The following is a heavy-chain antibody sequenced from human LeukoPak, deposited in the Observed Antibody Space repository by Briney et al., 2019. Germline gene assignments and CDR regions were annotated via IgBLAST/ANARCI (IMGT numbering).Heavy chain of an antibody. J-gene: IGHJ4*02. CDR3: AKAGMATGGY. D-gene: IGHD7-27*01. CDR1: GFTFSSYG. Sequence: PGGSLRLSCAASGFTFSSYGMHWVRQAPGKGLEWVAVISYDGSNKYYADSVKGRFTISRDNSKNTLYLPMNSLRAEDTAVYYCAKAGMATGGYWGQGTLVTVSS. V-gene: IGHV3-30*18. CDR2: ISYDGSNK.